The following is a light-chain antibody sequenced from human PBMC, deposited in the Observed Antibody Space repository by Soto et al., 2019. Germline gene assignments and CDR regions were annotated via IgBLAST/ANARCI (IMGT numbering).Light chain of an antibody. V-gene: IGLV2-8*01. J-gene: IGLJ2*01. CDR1: ANNIGGYNF. CDR2: EFR. CDR3: SSYAGSNNVI. Sequence: QSALTQPPSASGSPGQSVTISCTGAANNIGGYNFVSWYQQHPGKAPKLIISEFRERPSGVPDRFSGSKSGNTASLTVSGLQAEDEVDYYCSSYAGSNNVIFGGGTKLTVL.